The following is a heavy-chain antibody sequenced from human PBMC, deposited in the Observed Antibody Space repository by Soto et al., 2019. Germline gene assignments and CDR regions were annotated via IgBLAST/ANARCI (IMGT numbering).Heavy chain of an antibody. CDR1: GLSLSTSGVG. CDR2: FYWDDDK. Sequence: QITLKESGPTLVKPTQTLTLTSTFSGLSLSTSGVGVGWIRQPPGKALEWLAPFYWDDDKRYSPSLKSRLTISKDTSKNRVVLTITNMDPVDTATYYCAYLTSAIDFDYWGQGTLVTVSS. D-gene: IGHD4-17*01. V-gene: IGHV2-5*02. J-gene: IGHJ4*02. CDR3: AYLTSAIDFDY.